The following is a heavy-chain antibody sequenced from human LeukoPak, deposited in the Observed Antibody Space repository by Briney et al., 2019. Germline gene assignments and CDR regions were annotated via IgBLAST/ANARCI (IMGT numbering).Heavy chain of an antibody. CDR1: GFTFSDYY. CDR3: ARDSTSGPFDP. D-gene: IGHD2-2*01. CDR2: ISSSGSTI. V-gene: IGHV3-11*01. Sequence: GGSLRLSCAASGFTFSDYYMSWIRQAPGKGLEWVSYISSSGSTIYYADSVKGRFTISRDNAKNSLYLQMNSLGAEDTAMYYCARDSTSGPFDPWGQGTLVTVSS. J-gene: IGHJ5*02.